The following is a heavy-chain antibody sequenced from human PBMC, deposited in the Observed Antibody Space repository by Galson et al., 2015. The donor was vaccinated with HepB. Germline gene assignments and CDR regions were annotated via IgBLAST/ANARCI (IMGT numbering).Heavy chain of an antibody. CDR2: ISPSTLYT. CDR1: GFTFSDYY. J-gene: IGHJ4*02. Sequence: SLRLSCAASGFTFSDYYMSWIRQAPGKGLEWLSYISPSTLYTNYADSVKGRFTISRDNTKNSLFLQINSLRAEDTAVYYCARVADADYGDHTHFDFWGQGVLVTVSS. CDR3: ARVADADYGDHTHFDF. V-gene: IGHV3-11*06. D-gene: IGHD4-17*01.